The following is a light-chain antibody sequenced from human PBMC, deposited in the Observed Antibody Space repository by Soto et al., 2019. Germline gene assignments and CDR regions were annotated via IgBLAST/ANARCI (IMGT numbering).Light chain of an antibody. V-gene: IGKV3-11*01. CDR3: QQRSKWPLT. CDR2: DAS. Sequence: EIVLTQSPATRSLSPGERATLACRASQSVSSYLAWYQQKPGQAPRLLIYDASNRATGIPARFSGSGSGTDFTLTISSLEPEDFAVYYCQQRSKWPLTFGGGTKV. J-gene: IGKJ4*01. CDR1: QSVSSY.